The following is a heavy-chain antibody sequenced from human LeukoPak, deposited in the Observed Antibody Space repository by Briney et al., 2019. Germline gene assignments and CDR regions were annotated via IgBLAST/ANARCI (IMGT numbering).Heavy chain of an antibody. Sequence: GASVKVSCKASGYTFTGYYMHWVRQAPGQGLEWMGWINPNSGGTRYAQKFQDRVTMTRDTSINTAYMELSGLTSDDTAVYYCARVRVYPTWGQGTLVTVSS. V-gene: IGHV1-2*02. CDR2: INPNSGGT. D-gene: IGHD2-21*01. CDR3: ARVRVYPT. J-gene: IGHJ5*02. CDR1: GYTFTGYY.